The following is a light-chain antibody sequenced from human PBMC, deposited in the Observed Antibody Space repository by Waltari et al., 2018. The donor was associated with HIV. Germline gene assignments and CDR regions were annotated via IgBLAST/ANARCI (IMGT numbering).Light chain of an antibody. CDR1: ALPTKY. Sequence: SYELTQPPSVSVSPAQKARTTCPGDALPTKYAYWYQQKSGQAPVLVIYEDIKRPPGIPERFSGSSSGTMATLTISGAQVEDEADYYCYSTDRSSTHNVFGGGTKLTVL. V-gene: IGLV3-10*01. CDR3: YSTDRSSTHNV. CDR2: EDI. J-gene: IGLJ3*02.